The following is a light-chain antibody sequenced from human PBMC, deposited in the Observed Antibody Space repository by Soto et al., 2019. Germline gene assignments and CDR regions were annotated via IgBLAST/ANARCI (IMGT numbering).Light chain of an antibody. Sequence: DIQMTQSPSSVSASVGDRVTITCRASQGISNWLAWYQQKPGEAPKLLIYAASSLQGSVPTRFSGSGSGTDFTLTISNLQPEDFATYYCQQANSFPRTFGQGTRLEIK. CDR3: QQANSFPRT. J-gene: IGKJ5*01. CDR2: AAS. CDR1: QGISNW. V-gene: IGKV1D-12*01.